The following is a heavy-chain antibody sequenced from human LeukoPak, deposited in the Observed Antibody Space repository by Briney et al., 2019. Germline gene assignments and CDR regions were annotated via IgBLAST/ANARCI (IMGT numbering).Heavy chain of an antibody. J-gene: IGHJ4*02. CDR2: IFYSGGST. V-gene: IGHV4-59*08. Sequence: SGTLSPTSTVAGGSLVRLWWSWTRQPPGEWLGWIGDIFYSGGSTNYNPSLKSRLTMSLDTSKNQFSLKLTSVTAADTAMYYCARRNTADASIDFWGQGTLVTASS. CDR3: ARRNTADASIDF. D-gene: IGHD2/OR15-2a*01. CDR1: GGSLVRLW.